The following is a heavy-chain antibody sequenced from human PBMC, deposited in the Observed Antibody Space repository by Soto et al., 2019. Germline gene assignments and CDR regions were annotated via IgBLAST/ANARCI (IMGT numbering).Heavy chain of an antibody. Sequence: EVQLVESGGGLVQPGGSLRLSCAASGFTFSRYWMTWVRQAPGKGLEWVANIKQDESEKSYVDSVKGRFTISRDNAKNSLYLQMNSLRAEDTAVYYCARPGEYCSGGGICFPFHYWGQGTVVTVSS. D-gene: IGHD2-15*01. V-gene: IGHV3-7*01. CDR3: ARPGEYCSGGGICFPFHY. CDR2: IKQDESEK. J-gene: IGHJ1*01. CDR1: GFTFSRYW.